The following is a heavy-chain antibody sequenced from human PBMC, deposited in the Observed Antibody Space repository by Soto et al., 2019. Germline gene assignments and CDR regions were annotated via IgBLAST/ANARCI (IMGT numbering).Heavy chain of an antibody. J-gene: IGHJ5*02. Sequence: ASVKVSCKASGYTFTGYYMHWVRQAPGRGLEWMGWINPNSGGTNYAQKFQGRVTMTRDTSISTAYMELSRLRSDDTAVYYCAPGGRIAARPNWFDPWGQGTLVTVSS. D-gene: IGHD6-6*01. CDR3: APGGRIAARPNWFDP. V-gene: IGHV1-2*02. CDR2: INPNSGGT. CDR1: GYTFTGYY.